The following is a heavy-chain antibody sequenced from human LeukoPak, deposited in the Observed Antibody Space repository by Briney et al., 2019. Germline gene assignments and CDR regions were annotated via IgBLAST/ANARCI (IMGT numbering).Heavy chain of an antibody. V-gene: IGHV3-21*01. CDR2: ISSSSSYI. CDR1: GFTFSGYS. D-gene: IGHD4-17*01. Sequence: GGSLRLSCAASGFTFSGYSMNWVRQAPGKGLEWVSSISSSSSYIYYADSVKGRFTISRDNAKNSLYLQMNSLRAEDTAVYYCARDRGATVTTEAYDNWFDPWGQGTLVTVSS. J-gene: IGHJ5*02. CDR3: ARDRGATVTTEAYDNWFDP.